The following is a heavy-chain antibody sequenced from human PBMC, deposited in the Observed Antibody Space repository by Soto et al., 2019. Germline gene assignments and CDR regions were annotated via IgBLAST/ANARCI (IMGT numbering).Heavy chain of an antibody. J-gene: IGHJ5*02. Sequence: QVQLVESGGDVVQPGRSLRLSCAASGFDFNTYGLHWVRQAPGKGLEWVAAISFDGGNQYYADSVKGRFTISRDKSNSTLYLQMNSLGAEDTATYFCAKDSSVTAAGSGGWFDPWGPGTLVIVSS. CDR1: GFDFNTYG. D-gene: IGHD6-13*01. CDR2: ISFDGGNQ. V-gene: IGHV3-30*18. CDR3: AKDSSVTAAGSGGWFDP.